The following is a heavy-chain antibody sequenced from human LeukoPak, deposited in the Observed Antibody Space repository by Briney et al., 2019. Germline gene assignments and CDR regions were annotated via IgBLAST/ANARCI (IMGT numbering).Heavy chain of an antibody. D-gene: IGHD5-18*01. CDR2: IYYSGST. J-gene: IGHJ6*03. CDR3: ARDGGYSYGYGYMDV. CDR1: GGSISSYY. V-gene: IGHV4-59*01. Sequence: SETLSLTCTVSGGSISSYYWSWIRQPPGKGLEWIGYIYYSGSTNYNPSLKSRVTISVDTSKNQFSLKLSSVTAADTAVYYCARDGGYSYGYGYMDVWGKGTTVTFSS.